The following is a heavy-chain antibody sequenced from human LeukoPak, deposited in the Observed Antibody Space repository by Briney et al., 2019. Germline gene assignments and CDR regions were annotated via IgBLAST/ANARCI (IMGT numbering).Heavy chain of an antibody. J-gene: IGHJ5*02. D-gene: IGHD6-13*01. CDR3: ASLPAAAGIDWFDP. CDR1: GGSISSYY. Sequence: SETLSLTCTVSGGSISSYYWSWIRQPPGKGLEWIGYIYYSGSTNYNPSLESRVTISVDTSKNQFSLKLSSVTAADTAVYYCASLPAAAGIDWFDPWGQGTLVTVSS. V-gene: IGHV4-59*01. CDR2: IYYSGST.